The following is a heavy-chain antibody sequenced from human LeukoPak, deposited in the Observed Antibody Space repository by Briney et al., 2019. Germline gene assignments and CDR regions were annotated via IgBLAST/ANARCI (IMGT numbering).Heavy chain of an antibody. J-gene: IGHJ4*02. Sequence: GGSLRLSCAASGFTVSTNYMSWVRQAPGKGLEWVSVIYTSGSTYYAGSVKGRFTISRDTSKNTLYLQMNSLRAEDTALYYCARQGHYRDYAWYYFDYWGQGTLVTVSS. CDR3: ARQGHYRDYAWYYFDY. CDR1: GFTVSTNY. V-gene: IGHV3-53*01. D-gene: IGHD4-11*01. CDR2: IYTSGST.